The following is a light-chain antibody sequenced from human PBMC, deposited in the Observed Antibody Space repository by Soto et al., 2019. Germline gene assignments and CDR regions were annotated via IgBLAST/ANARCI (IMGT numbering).Light chain of an antibody. CDR3: HQYATSPQT. J-gene: IGKJ1*01. CDR2: GPS. Sequence: EILLTQSPGTLSLSPGERATLSCRASQSVPKNYLAWYQQEPGQAHRLLIYGPSSRATGIPDRFSGSGSGTDFTLTISRLEPEDFAVYYCHQYATSPQTFGQGTKVEI. V-gene: IGKV3-20*01. CDR1: QSVPKNY.